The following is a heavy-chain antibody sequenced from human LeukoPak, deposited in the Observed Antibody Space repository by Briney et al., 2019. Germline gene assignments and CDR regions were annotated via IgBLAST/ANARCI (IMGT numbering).Heavy chain of an antibody. Sequence: SETLSHTCAVYGGSYSGYYWCWMRQPPGKGLAWIGEINHSGSTNYNPSLKSRVTISVDTSKNQFSLKLSSVTAADTAVYYCARWEGGSYYDFDYWGQGTLVTVSS. CDR2: INHSGST. J-gene: IGHJ4*02. CDR3: ARWEGGSYYDFDY. CDR1: GGSYSGYY. V-gene: IGHV4-34*01. D-gene: IGHD1-26*01.